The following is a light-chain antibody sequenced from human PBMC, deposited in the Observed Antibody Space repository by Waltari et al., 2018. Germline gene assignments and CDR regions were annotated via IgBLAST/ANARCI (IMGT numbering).Light chain of an antibody. Sequence: IVLTQSPGPLSLSPGERATLSCRASQSVSRSLAWYQQKPGQPPKLLIDGASTRATGIPDRVTGSGSGTDFSLTISSLEPEDFAIYFCQHYVRLPATFGQGTKVEIK. CDR3: QHYVRLPAT. CDR1: QSVSRS. V-gene: IGKV3-20*01. J-gene: IGKJ1*01. CDR2: GAS.